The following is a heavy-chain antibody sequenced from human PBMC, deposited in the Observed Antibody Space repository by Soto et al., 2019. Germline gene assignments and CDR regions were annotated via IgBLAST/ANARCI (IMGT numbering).Heavy chain of an antibody. CDR3: ARGGSYYAH. Sequence: QVQLVQSGAEVKRPGASVRVSCKASGNTNTIYFIHWLRQAPGQGLEWMGWINSVSGGTNFAHKFQGRVTMTRDTSTTTAFMELSGLTSGDTAVYYCARGGSYYAHWGQGTLVSVSS. D-gene: IGHD1-26*01. CDR1: GNTNTIYF. J-gene: IGHJ4*02. CDR2: INSVSGGT. V-gene: IGHV1-2*02.